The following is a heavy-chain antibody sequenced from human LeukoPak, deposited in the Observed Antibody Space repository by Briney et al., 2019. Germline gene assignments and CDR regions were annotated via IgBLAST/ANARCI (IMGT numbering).Heavy chain of an antibody. J-gene: IGHJ4*02. CDR2: ISYDGVDK. CDR3: ARASDGDYWGKYSFEY. V-gene: IGHV3-30*04. D-gene: IGHD4-17*01. CDR1: GFTFRTYA. Sequence: GGSLRLSCAASGFTFRTYAIHWVRPAAGEGLEWVAAISYDGVDKDYEDFVKGRFTITIDNSKNTIYLQMNSLRPEDTAVYYCARASDGDYWGKYSFEYWGQGALVTVSS.